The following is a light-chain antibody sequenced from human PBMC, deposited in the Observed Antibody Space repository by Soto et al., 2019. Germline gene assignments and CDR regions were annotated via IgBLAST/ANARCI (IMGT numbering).Light chain of an antibody. J-gene: IGKJ5*01. CDR1: ENINNF. CDR2: DAS. Sequence: EIVLTQSPATLSLSPGERATLSCRASENINNFLAWYQQKPGQSPRLLIYDASNRATGIPTRFSGSGSGTDFSLTISSLEPEDSAVYYCQQRNNWPPITFGQGTRLEIK. CDR3: QQRNNWPPIT. V-gene: IGKV3-11*01.